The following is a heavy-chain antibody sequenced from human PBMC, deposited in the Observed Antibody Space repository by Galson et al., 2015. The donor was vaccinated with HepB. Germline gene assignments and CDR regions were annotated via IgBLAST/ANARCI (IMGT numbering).Heavy chain of an antibody. D-gene: IGHD3-3*01. CDR2: IKQDGSEK. J-gene: IGHJ3*02. Sequence: SLRLSCAASGFTFSYCWMSWVRQAPGKGLEWVANIKQDGSEKYYVDSVKGRFTISRDNAKNSLYLQMNSLRAEDTAVYYCARGQYYDFWSGYYTKRDAFDIWGQGTMVTVSS. CDR3: ARGQYYDFWSGYYTKRDAFDI. CDR1: GFTFSYCW. V-gene: IGHV3-7*01.